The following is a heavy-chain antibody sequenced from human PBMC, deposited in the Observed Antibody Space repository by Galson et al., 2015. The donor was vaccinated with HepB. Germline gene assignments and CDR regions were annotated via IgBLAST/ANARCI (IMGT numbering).Heavy chain of an antibody. Sequence: SLRLSCAASGFTFRSYAMHWVRQAPGKGLEWVAIISYDGGKKHYADSVKGRFTISRDSSKNTLNLQMNSLRAEDTAVYYCARGLYHRERVTHYWGQGTVVTVSS. CDR1: GFTFRSYA. D-gene: IGHD1-1*01. CDR2: ISYDGGKK. CDR3: ARGLYHRERVTHY. V-gene: IGHV3-30*04. J-gene: IGHJ4*02.